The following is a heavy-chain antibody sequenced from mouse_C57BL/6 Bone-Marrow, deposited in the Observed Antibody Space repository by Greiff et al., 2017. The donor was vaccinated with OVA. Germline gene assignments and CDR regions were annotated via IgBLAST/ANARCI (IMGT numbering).Heavy chain of an antibody. Sequence: QVQLQQPGAELVRPGSSVKLSCKASGYTFPSYWMDWVKQRPGPGLEWIGNIYPSDSETHYNQKFKDKATLTVDKSSSTAYMPLISLTSEDSAVFYYSRDWDLDYWGQGTTLTGSS. CDR2: IYPSDSET. CDR3: SRDWDLDY. V-gene: IGHV1-61*01. D-gene: IGHD4-1*01. CDR1: GYTFPSYW. J-gene: IGHJ2*01.